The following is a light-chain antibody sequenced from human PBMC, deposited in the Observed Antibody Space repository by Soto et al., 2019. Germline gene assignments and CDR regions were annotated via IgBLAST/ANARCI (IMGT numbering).Light chain of an antibody. J-gene: IGLJ2*01. CDR2: DVT. Sequence: QSVLTQPRSVSGSPGQSVTISCTGTNSDVGTYNYVSWYQQHPGKAPKLIIYDVTKRPSGVPDRFSGSKSGTSATLGITGLQTGDEADYYCGTWDSSLSAVVFGGGTKLTVL. CDR1: NSDVGTYNY. V-gene: IGLV2-11*01. CDR3: GTWDSSLSAVV.